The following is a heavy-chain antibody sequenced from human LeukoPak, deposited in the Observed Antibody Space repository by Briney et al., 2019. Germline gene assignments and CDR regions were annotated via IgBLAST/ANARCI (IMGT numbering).Heavy chain of an antibody. CDR1: GYTFTSYG. CDR3: ARAIVGATDDAFDI. CDR2: ISAYDGNA. V-gene: IGHV1-18*01. D-gene: IGHD1-26*01. Sequence: ASVKVSCKASGYTFTSYGISWVRQAPGQGLEWMGWISAYDGNANYAQKLQGRVTMTTDTSTSTAYMELRSLRSDDTAVYYCARAIVGATDDAFDIWGQGTMVTVSS. J-gene: IGHJ3*02.